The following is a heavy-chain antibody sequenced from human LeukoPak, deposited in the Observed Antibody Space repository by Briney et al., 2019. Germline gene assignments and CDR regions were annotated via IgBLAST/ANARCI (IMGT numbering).Heavy chain of an antibody. CDR2: ISASGGST. D-gene: IGHD6-13*01. Sequence: GGSLRLSCAASGFTFSSYGMSWVRQAPGKGLEWVSAISASGGSTYYADSVKGRFTISRDNAKNSLYLQMNSLRAEDTAVYYCASLRGAAFDYWGQGTLVTVSS. CDR1: GFTFSSYG. J-gene: IGHJ4*02. V-gene: IGHV3-23*01. CDR3: ASLRGAAFDY.